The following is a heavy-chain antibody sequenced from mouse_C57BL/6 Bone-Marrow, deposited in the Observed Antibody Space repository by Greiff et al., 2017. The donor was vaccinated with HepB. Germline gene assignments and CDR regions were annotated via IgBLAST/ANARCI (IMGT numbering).Heavy chain of an antibody. J-gene: IGHJ1*03. D-gene: IGHD2-10*02. CDR1: GYTFTSYG. CDR2: IYPRSGNT. V-gene: IGHV1-81*01. Sequence: QVQLKESGAELARPGASVKLSCKASGYTFTSYGISWVKQRTGQGLEWIGEIYPRSGNTYYNEKFKGKATLTADKSSSTAYMELRSLTSEDSAVYFCARDGYGNYGYFDVWGTGTTVTVSS. CDR3: ARDGYGNYGYFDV.